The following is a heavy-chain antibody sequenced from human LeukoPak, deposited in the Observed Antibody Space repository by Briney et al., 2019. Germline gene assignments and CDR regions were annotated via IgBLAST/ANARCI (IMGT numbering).Heavy chain of an antibody. D-gene: IGHD3-3*01. J-gene: IGHJ6*03. CDR3: VRGITIFGVVSDYYYYMDV. CDR2: ISYDGSNK. V-gene: IGHV3-30-3*01. CDR1: GFTFSSYA. Sequence: GGSLRLSCAASGFTFSSYAMHWVRQAPGKGLEWVAVISYDGSNKYYADSVKGRFTISRDNSKNTLYLQMNSLKTEDTAVYYCVRGITIFGVVSDYYYYMDVWGKGTTVTVSS.